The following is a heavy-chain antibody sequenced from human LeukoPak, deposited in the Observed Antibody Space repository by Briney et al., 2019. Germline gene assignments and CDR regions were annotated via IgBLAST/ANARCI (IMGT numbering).Heavy chain of an antibody. CDR1: GFTFSSYS. Sequence: GGSLRLSCAASGFTFSSYSMNWVRQAPGKGLEWVSSISSSSSYIYYADSVKGRFTISRDNAKNSLYLQMNSLRAEDTAVYYCARQPAVAGTPDYWGQGTLVTVSS. J-gene: IGHJ4*02. D-gene: IGHD6-19*01. CDR3: ARQPAVAGTPDY. CDR2: ISSSSSYI. V-gene: IGHV3-21*01.